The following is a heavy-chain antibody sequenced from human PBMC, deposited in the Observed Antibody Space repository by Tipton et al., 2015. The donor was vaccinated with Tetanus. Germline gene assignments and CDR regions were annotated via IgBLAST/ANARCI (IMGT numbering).Heavy chain of an antibody. V-gene: IGHV3-7*01. CDR3: ARDRGEDWTNFYYMDV. CDR1: GFTFSKYS. Sequence: SLRLSCTASGFTFSKYSMMWVRQAPGKGLEWVANINRNGGGKYYVDSVKGRFTISRDEAKKSVYLEMSSLTVGDTAVYYCARDRGEDWTNFYYMDVWGKGATVIVSS. D-gene: IGHD3/OR15-3a*01. J-gene: IGHJ6*03. CDR2: INRNGGGK.